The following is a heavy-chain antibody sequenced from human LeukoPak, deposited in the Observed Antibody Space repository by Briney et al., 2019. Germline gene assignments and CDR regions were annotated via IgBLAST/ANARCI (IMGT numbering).Heavy chain of an antibody. Sequence: PSETLSLTCAVYGGSFSGYYWSWIRQPPGKGLEWIGEINHSGSTNYNPSLKSRVTISVDTSKNQFSLKLSSVTAADTAVYYCARMADDFWSGYYTWGQGTLVTVSS. V-gene: IGHV4-34*01. CDR2: INHSGST. J-gene: IGHJ5*02. D-gene: IGHD3-3*01. CDR3: ARMADDFWSGYYT. CDR1: GGSFSGYY.